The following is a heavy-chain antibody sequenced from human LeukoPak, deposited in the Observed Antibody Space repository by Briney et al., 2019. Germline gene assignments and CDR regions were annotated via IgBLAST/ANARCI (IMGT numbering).Heavy chain of an antibody. V-gene: IGHV3-66*01. J-gene: IGHJ4*02. CDR2: IYSGGST. D-gene: IGHD4-17*01. CDR1: GFTVSSNY. CDR3: ARFLYGDPFYY. Sequence: GGSLRLSCAASGFTVSSNYMSWVRQAPGKGLEWVSVIYSGGSTYYADSVKGRFTISRDNSKNTLYLQMNSLRAEDTAVYYCARFLYGDPFYYWGQGTLVTVSS.